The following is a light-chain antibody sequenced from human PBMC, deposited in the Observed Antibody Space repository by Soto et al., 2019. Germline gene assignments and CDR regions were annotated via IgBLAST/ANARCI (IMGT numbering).Light chain of an antibody. CDR3: GAWDNSLSALM. J-gene: IGLJ3*02. CDR2: ETT. Sequence: QSVLTQPPSVSAAPGQEVTISCSGSSSNIGSNYVSWYQQLPGAAPKLVIYETTKRPSGSPDRFFGSRSGTSATLGITGLQTGDEADYFCGAWDNSLSALMFGGGTKLTVL. CDR1: SSNIGSNY. V-gene: IGLV1-51*01.